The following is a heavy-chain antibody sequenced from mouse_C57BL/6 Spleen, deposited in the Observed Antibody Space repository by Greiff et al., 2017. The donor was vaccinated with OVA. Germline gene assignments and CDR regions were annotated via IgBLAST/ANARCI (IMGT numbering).Heavy chain of an antibody. Sequence: VQLQQSGPELVKPGASVKISCKASGYAFSSSWMNWVKQRPGKGLEWIGRIYPGDGDTNYNGKFKGKATLTADKSSSTAYMQLSSLTSEDSAVDFCARSNGNGWYFDVWGTGTTVTVSS. D-gene: IGHD2-1*01. CDR1: GYAFSSSW. J-gene: IGHJ1*03. CDR2: IYPGDGDT. CDR3: ARSNGNGWYFDV. V-gene: IGHV1-82*01.